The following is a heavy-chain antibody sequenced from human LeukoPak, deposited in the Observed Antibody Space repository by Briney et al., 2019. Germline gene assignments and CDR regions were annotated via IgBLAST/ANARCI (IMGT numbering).Heavy chain of an antibody. CDR1: GGSISSYY. V-gene: IGHV4-59*08. CDR3: ARGQPRQYYFDY. CDR2: IYYSGST. J-gene: IGHJ4*02. Sequence: SETLSLTCTVSGGSISSYYWSWIRQPPGKGLEWIGYIYYSGSTNYNPSLKSRVTISVDTSKNQFSLKLSSVTAADTAVYYCARGQPRQYYFDYWGQGTLVTVSS. D-gene: IGHD6-13*01.